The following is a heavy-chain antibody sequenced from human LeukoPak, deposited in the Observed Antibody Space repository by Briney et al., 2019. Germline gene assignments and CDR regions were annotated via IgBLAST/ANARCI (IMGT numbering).Heavy chain of an antibody. CDR1: GGSFSGYY. CDR3: ARSGYNRHYGMDV. D-gene: IGHD3-3*01. CDR2: INHSGST. Sequence: PSETLSLTCAVYGGSFSGYYWSWIRQPPGKGLEWIGEINHSGSTNYNPSLKSRVTISVDTSKNQISLKLSSVTAADTAVYYCARSGYNRHYGMDVWGQGTTVTVSS. J-gene: IGHJ6*02. V-gene: IGHV4-34*01.